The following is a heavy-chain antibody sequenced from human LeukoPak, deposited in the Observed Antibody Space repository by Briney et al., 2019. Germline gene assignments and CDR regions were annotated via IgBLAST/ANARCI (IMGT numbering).Heavy chain of an antibody. V-gene: IGHV1-24*01. CDR1: GYTLTELS. J-gene: IGHJ6*04. CDR3: ATVAHGPQYYDYGMDV. Sequence: ASVKVSCKVSGYTLTELSMHWVRQAPGKGLEWMGGFDPEDGETIYAQKFQGRVTMTEDTSTDTAYMELSSLRSEDTAVYYCATVAHGPQYYDYGMDVWGKGTTVTVSS. CDR2: FDPEDGET.